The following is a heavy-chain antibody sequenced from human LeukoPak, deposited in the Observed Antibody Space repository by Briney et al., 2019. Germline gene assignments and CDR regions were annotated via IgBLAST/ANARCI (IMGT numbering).Heavy chain of an antibody. D-gene: IGHD3-16*02. CDR3: ATLRDLGELSPYDY. J-gene: IGHJ4*02. Sequence: ASVKVSCNASGYTFTDYYMHWVRQAPGQGLEWMGWINPNSGGTNYAQKFQGRVTMTRDTSISTAYMELSRLRSDDTAVYYCATLRDLGELSPYDYWGQGTLVTVSS. CDR2: INPNSGGT. V-gene: IGHV1-2*02. CDR1: GYTFTDYY.